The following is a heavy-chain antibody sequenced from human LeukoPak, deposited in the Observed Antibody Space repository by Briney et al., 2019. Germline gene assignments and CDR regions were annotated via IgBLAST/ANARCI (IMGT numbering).Heavy chain of an antibody. CDR2: ISNSGSHT. CDR1: GFTFSDYY. D-gene: IGHD6-13*01. J-gene: IGHJ4*02. Sequence: RGSLRLSCAASGFTFSDYYMSWFRRAPGRGLEWVSYISNSGSHTSYADSVKGRFTISRDNAKNSLSLQVNSLRADDTAVYYCARVGSIAAAGSPDYWGQGTLVTVSS. V-gene: IGHV3-11*06. CDR3: ARVGSIAAAGSPDY.